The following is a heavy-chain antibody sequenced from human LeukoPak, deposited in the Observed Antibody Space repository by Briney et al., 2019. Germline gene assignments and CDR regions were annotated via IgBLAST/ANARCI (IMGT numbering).Heavy chain of an antibody. Sequence: GGSLRLSCAASGFTFSNYSMNWVRQAPGKGLEWVSYISTSSRSIYYADSVKGRFTIPRDNAKNSLYLQMNSLRDEDTAVYYCARDKVVGATFFDYWGQGTLVTVSS. J-gene: IGHJ4*02. CDR3: ARDKVVGATFFDY. V-gene: IGHV3-48*02. D-gene: IGHD1-26*01. CDR1: GFTFSNYS. CDR2: ISTSSRSI.